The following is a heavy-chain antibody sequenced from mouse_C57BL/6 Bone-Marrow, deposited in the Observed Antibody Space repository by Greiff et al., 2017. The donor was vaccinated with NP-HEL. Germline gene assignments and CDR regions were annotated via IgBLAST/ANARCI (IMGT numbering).Heavy chain of an antibody. CDR2: IYPGSGST. V-gene: IGHV1-55*01. J-gene: IGHJ4*01. Sequence: QVQLQQPGAELVKPGASVKMSCKASGYTFTSYWITWVKQRPGQGLEWIGDIYPGSGSTNYNEKFKSKATLTVDTSSSTAYMQLSSLTSEDSAVYYCAATVYGSFFAIECWGTATSVTVS. CDR3: AATVYGSFFAIEC. D-gene: IGHD1-1*02. CDR1: GYTFTSYW.